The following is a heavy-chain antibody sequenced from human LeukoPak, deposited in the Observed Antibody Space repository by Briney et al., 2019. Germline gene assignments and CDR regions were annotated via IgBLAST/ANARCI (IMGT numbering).Heavy chain of an antibody. J-gene: IGHJ4*02. D-gene: IGHD2-15*01. V-gene: IGHV3-21*01. Sequence: GGSLRLSCAASGFTFSSYGMHWVRQAPGKGLEWVSFISSSSSYIYYADSVKGRFTISRDSAKNSLYLQMNSLRAEDTAVYFCARDYCSGGSCLSGFDHWGQGTLVTVSS. CDR3: ARDYCSGGSCLSGFDH. CDR1: GFTFSSYG. CDR2: ISSSSSYI.